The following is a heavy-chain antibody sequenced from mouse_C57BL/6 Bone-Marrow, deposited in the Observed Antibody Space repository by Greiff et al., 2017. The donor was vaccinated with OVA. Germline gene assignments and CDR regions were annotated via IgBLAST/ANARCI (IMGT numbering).Heavy chain of an antibody. CDR1: GYTFTSYW. V-gene: IGHV1-64*01. D-gene: IGHD2-3*01. J-gene: IGHJ3*01. Sequence: QVQLQQPGAELVKPGASVKLSCKASGYTFTSYWMHWVKQRPGQGLEWIGMIHPNSGSTNSNEKFKSKATLTVDKSSSTAYMQLSSLTSEDSAVYYCARQIYDGYYLFAYWGQGTLVTVSA. CDR3: ARQIYDGYYLFAY. CDR2: IHPNSGST.